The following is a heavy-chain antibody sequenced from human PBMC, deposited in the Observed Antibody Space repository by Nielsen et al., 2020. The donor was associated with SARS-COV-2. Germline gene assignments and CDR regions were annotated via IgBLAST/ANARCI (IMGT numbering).Heavy chain of an antibody. D-gene: IGHD1-1*01. CDR3: ARVRTTGTTLSWFDP. CDR2: INPSGGST. J-gene: IGHJ5*02. Sequence: ASVKVSCKASGYTFTSYYMHWVRQAPGQGLEWMGIINPSGGSTSYAQKFQGRVTMTRDTSTSTVYMELSSLGSEDTAVYYCARVRTTGTTLSWFDPWGQGTLVTVSS. V-gene: IGHV1-46*01. CDR1: GYTFTSYY.